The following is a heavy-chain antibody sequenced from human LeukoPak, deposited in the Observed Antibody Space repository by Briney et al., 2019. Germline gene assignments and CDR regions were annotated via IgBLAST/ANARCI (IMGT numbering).Heavy chain of an antibody. V-gene: IGHV3-30*02. CDR1: GFTFSNYG. J-gene: IGHJ4*02. D-gene: IGHD3-16*02. Sequence: PGGSLRLSCAASGFTFSNYGMHWVRQAPGRGLEWVAFIRFDGSIKYYADSVTGRFTISRDNSKNTLYLQMNSLRAEDTAVYYCEKNGGMHDYVWGSYRYYFDYWGQGTLVTVSS. CDR2: IRFDGSIK. CDR3: EKNGGMHDYVWGSYRYYFDY.